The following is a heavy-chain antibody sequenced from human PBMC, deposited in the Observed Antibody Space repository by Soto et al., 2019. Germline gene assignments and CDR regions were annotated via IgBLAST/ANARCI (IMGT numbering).Heavy chain of an antibody. CDR2: ISGSGGST. Sequence: PGGSLRLSCAASGFTFSSYAMSWVRQAPGKGLEWVSAISGSGGSTYYADSVKGRFTISRDNSKNTLYLQMNSLRAEDTAVYYCAKLPAWNYFNRRCYWGQGTLVTVSS. CDR3: AKLPAWNYFNRRCY. V-gene: IGHV3-23*01. J-gene: IGHJ4*02. D-gene: IGHD1-7*01. CDR1: GFTFSSYA.